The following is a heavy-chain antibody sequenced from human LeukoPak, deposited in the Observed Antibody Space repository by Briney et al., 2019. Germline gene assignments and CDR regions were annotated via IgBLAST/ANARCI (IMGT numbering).Heavy chain of an antibody. D-gene: IGHD2-2*01. Sequence: GGSLRLSCAASGFTFSTYWMSWVRQAPGKGLEWVANIKEDGSEKYYGDSVKGRFTISRDNSKNTLYLQMNSLRAEDTAVYYCAKVFSAAIVDYWGQGTLVTVSS. CDR1: GFTFSTYW. V-gene: IGHV3-7*03. J-gene: IGHJ4*02. CDR2: IKEDGSEK. CDR3: AKVFSAAIVDY.